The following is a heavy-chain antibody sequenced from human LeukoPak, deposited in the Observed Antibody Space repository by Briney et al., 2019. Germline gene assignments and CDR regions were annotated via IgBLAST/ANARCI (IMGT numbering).Heavy chain of an antibody. V-gene: IGHV1-46*01. CDR1: GYTFTSYY. CDR2: IYPIGGST. Sequence: ASVKVSCKASGYTFTSYYMHWVRQAPGQGLEWMGIIYPIGGSTSYAQKFQGRVTMTRDTSTTTVYMELSSLRSEDTAVYYCARTFWGSFRMRNYYFDYWGRGTLVTVSS. J-gene: IGHJ4*02. D-gene: IGHD3-16*02. CDR3: ARTFWGSFRMRNYYFDY.